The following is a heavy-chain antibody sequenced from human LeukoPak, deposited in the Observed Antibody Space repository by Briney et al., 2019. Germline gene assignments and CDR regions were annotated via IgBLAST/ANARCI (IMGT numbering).Heavy chain of an antibody. D-gene: IGHD4-17*01. CDR2: INFDGSII. V-gene: IGHV3-74*03. CDR1: GFTFTDYW. CDR3: ARGGDYYH. Sequence: HAGGSLRLSCAASGFTFTDYWMPWVRQVPGKGLVWVSRINFDGSIITYADSVKGRFTISRDNAKKTLYLQMNSLKAEDTAIYLCARGGDYYHWGQGTVVTVSS. J-gene: IGHJ5*02.